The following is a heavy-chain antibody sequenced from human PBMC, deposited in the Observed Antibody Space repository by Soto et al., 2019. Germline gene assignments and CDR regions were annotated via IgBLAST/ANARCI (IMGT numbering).Heavy chain of an antibody. CDR2: IYYSGST. D-gene: IGHD2-8*02. J-gene: IGHJ4*02. CDR1: GGSFRSGGYY. Sequence: QLQLQESGPGLVKPSQTLSLACTVSGGSFRSGGYYWSWIRQLPGKVLEWIGYIYYSGSTYYDPSLKSRFTISLDTSKNQFSLKLSSVTAADTAVYYCARATSFSGHHGYWGQGTLVTVSS. V-gene: IGHV4-31*03. CDR3: ARATSFSGHHGY.